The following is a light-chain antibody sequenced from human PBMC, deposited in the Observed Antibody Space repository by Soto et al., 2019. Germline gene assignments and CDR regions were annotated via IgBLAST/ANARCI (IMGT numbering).Light chain of an antibody. J-gene: IGLJ1*01. Sequence: QSVLTQPSSASGTPGQRVTISCSGSSSNIGGNPVNWYQQLPGTAPKLLIYSKNQRPSGVPDRFSGSKSGTSASLAISGLQSDDEADYYCASWDDSLDGYVFGTGTKLTRP. CDR2: SKN. CDR1: SSNIGGNP. CDR3: ASWDDSLDGYV. V-gene: IGLV1-44*01.